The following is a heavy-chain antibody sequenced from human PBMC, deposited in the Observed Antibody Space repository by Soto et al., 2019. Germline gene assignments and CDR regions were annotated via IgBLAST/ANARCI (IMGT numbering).Heavy chain of an antibody. V-gene: IGHV1-69*08. J-gene: IGHJ6*03. D-gene: IGHD2-21*01. CDR3: RKVLGGPDWGGNNMAV. Sequence: QVQLVQSGPEVKKPGSSVKVSCKTSGGTLSSYSISWVRQAPGQGLEWGGRIITFVGKANVAQQFQGRVTITAERSTDTTYRGLGGLKSDDTAVFYGRKVLGGPDWGGNNMAVWGKGTTVTVSS. CDR1: GGTLSSYS. CDR2: IITFVGKA.